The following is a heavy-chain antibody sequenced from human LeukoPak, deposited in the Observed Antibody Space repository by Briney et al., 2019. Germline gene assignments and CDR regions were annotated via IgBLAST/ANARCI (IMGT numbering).Heavy chain of an antibody. D-gene: IGHD4-11*01. CDR1: GGSISSYY. CDR3: AGSVYSNYGAPYFDY. Sequence: SETLSLTCTVSGGSISSYYWSWIRQPAGKGLEWIGRIYTSGSTNYNPSLKSRVTMSVDTSKNQFSLKLSSVTASDTAVYYCAGSVYSNYGAPYFDYWGQGTLVTVSS. J-gene: IGHJ4*02. CDR2: IYTSGST. V-gene: IGHV4-4*07.